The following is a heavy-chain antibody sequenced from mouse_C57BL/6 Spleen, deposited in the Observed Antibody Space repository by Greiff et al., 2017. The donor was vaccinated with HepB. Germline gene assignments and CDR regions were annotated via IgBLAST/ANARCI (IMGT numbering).Heavy chain of an antibody. CDR3: ERAVVALYFDV. D-gene: IGHD1-1*01. V-gene: IGHV5-16*01. Sequence: EVMLVESEGGLVQPGSSMKLSCTASGFTFSDYYMAWVRQVPEKGLEWVANINYDGSSTYYLDSLKSRFIISRDNAKNILYLQMSSLKSEDTSTYYCERAVVALYFDVCGTGAPVTVSS. CDR1: GFTFSDYY. J-gene: IGHJ1*02. CDR2: INYDGSST.